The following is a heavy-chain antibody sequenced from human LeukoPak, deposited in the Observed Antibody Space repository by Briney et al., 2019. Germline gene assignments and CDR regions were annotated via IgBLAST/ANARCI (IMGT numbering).Heavy chain of an antibody. CDR1: GGSISSSSYY. V-gene: IGHV4-39*07. J-gene: IGHJ2*01. Sequence: SETLSLTCTVSGGSISSSSYYWGWIRQPPGKGLEWIGEINHSGSNKYNPSLKSRVTISVVTSKNQFSLKLSSVTAADTAAYYCARKREGYFDIWGRGTRVTVSS. CDR2: INHSGSN. CDR3: ARKREGYFDI.